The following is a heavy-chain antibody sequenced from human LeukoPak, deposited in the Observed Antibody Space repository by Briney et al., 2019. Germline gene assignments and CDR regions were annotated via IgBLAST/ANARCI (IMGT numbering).Heavy chain of an antibody. D-gene: IGHD5-18*01. V-gene: IGHV3-9*03. CDR1: GFTFDDYA. Sequence: PGGSLRLSCAASGFTFDDYAMHWVRQAPGKGLEWVSGISWNSGSIGYADPVKGRFTISRDNAKNSLYLQMNSLRAEDMALYYCAKGYSYGFVDAFDIWGQGTMVTVSS. J-gene: IGHJ3*02. CDR3: AKGYSYGFVDAFDI. CDR2: ISWNSGSI.